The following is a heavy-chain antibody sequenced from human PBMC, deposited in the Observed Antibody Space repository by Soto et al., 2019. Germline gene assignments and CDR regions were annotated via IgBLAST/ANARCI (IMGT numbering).Heavy chain of an antibody. V-gene: IGHV1-3*01. Sequence: ASVKVSCKASGYTFTSYAMHWVRQAPGQRLEWMGWINAGNGNTKYSQKFQGRVTITRDTSASTAYMELSSLRSEDTAVYYCARGAAAGNFWPYYFDHGGQGTLVTVAS. CDR1: GYTFTSYA. CDR3: ARGAAAGNFWPYYFDH. CDR2: INAGNGNT. D-gene: IGHD6-13*01. J-gene: IGHJ4*02.